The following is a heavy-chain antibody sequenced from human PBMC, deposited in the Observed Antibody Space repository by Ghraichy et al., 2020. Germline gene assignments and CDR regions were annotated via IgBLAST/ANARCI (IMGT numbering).Heavy chain of an antibody. D-gene: IGHD6-6*01. CDR2: IRSKAYGGTT. CDR1: GFTFGDYA. CDR3: TRRRSSSSYYYGMDV. J-gene: IGHJ6*02. V-gene: IGHV3-49*03. Sequence: SLRLSCTASGFTFGDYAMSWFRQAPGKGLEWVGFIRSKAYGGTTEYAASVKGRFTISRDDSKSIAYLQMNSLKTEDTAGYYCTRRRSSSSYYYGMDVWGQGTTVTVSS.